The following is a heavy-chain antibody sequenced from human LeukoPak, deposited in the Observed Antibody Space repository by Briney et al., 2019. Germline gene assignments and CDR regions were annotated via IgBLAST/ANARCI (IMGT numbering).Heavy chain of an antibody. CDR3: AKDPYDSSGYYNFDY. J-gene: IGHJ4*02. CDR1: GFTFSSYA. Sequence: GGSLRLSCAASGFTFSSYAMSWVRQAPGKGLEWVSAISGSGGSTYYADSVKGRFTISRDNSKNTLYLQMNRLRAEDTAVYYCAKDPYDSSGYYNFDYWGQGTLVTVSS. D-gene: IGHD3-22*01. V-gene: IGHV3-23*01. CDR2: ISGSGGST.